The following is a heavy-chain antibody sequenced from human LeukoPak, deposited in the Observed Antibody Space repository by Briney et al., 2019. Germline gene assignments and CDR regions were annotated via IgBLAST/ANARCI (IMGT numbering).Heavy chain of an antibody. Sequence: SETLSLTCAVSGGSISSYYWSWIRQPPGKGLEWIGYIYYSGSTNYNPSLKSRVTISVDTSKNQFSLKLSSVTAADTAVYYCAGGQGYFDWLFPTVPVDPWGQGTLVTVSS. V-gene: IGHV4-59*01. J-gene: IGHJ5*02. D-gene: IGHD3-9*01. CDR2: IYYSGST. CDR1: GGSISSYY. CDR3: AGGQGYFDWLFPTVPVDP.